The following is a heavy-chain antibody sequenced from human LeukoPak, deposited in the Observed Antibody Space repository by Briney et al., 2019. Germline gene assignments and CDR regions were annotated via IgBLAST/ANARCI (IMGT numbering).Heavy chain of an antibody. D-gene: IGHD5-18*01. CDR2: IHTSGDT. V-gene: IGHV3-53*01. CDR3: AKTGIQLWSVRDLDWYFDL. CDR1: GLTGSHNY. Sequence: HPGGSLRLSCAASGLTGSHNYVSWVRQAPGKGLEWVSAIHTSGDTCYADSVKGRFTISRDNSKNTLYLQMNSLRAEDTAVYYCAKTGIQLWSVRDLDWYFDLWGRGTLVTVSS. J-gene: IGHJ2*01.